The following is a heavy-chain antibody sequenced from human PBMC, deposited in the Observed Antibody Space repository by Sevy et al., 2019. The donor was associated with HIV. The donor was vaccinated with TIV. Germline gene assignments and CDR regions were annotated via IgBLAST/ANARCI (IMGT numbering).Heavy chain of an antibody. J-gene: IGHJ4*02. CDR3: ARGGRDSNWFRSFDY. V-gene: IGHV3-53*01. Sequence: GGSLRLSCAVSGLTVSSNYMSWVRQAPGKGLEWVSLIYSGGATYYADSVNGRFTISGDDSKSTLYLQMDSLRAEDTAVYYCARGGRDSNWFRSFDYWGRGTLFTASS. CDR2: IYSGGAT. CDR1: GLTVSSNY. D-gene: IGHD6-13*01.